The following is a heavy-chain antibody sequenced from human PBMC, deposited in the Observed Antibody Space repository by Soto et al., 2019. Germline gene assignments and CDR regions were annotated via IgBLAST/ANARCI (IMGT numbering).Heavy chain of an antibody. Sequence: PGGSLRLSCAASGFKFSNYAMSWVRQAPGKGLEWVSLISATGGGTYYADSVKGRFTISRDNSHNTLYLQVHSLTAEDTAVYYCAKDIRAGGNSAFYFDFWRERAQVTVSS. V-gene: IGHV3-23*01. D-gene: IGHD3-16*01. CDR1: GFKFSNYA. J-gene: IGHJ4*02. CDR2: ISATGGGT. CDR3: AKDIRAGGNSAFYFDF.